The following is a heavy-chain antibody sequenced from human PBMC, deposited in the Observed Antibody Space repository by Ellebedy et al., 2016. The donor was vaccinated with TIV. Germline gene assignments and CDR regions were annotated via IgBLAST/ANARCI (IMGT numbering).Heavy chain of an antibody. J-gene: IGHJ4*02. D-gene: IGHD6-6*01. V-gene: IGHV3-23*01. CDR1: GFSFGGLA. CDR3: ARGPVRSDYDY. CDR2: ISGAGDIT. Sequence: GESLKISXEASGFSFGGLAMHWVRQAPGKGLHWVSSISGAGDITYYAESARGRFTISRDNSKNTVYLQMHSLRVDDTAVYYCARGPVRSDYDYWGQGTLVTVSS.